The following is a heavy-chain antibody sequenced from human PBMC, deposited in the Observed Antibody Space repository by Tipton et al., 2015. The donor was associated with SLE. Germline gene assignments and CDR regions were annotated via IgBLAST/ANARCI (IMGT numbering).Heavy chain of an antibody. J-gene: IGHJ3*02. V-gene: IGHV4-61*02. CDR1: GSPISICSYY. CDR2: VYSIGTT. D-gene: IGHD6-13*01. Sequence: TLSLTCTVSGSPISICSYYWNWIRQPAVKGLEWIGRVYSIGTTNYNSSLKSRVTISVDTSKNQFSLNLSSVTAADTAVYYCARDGGSSWSLDAFDTWGQGTMVNVSS. CDR3: ARDGGSSWSLDAFDT.